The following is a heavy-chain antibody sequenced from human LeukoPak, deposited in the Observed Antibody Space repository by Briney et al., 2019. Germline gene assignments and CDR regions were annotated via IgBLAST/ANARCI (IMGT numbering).Heavy chain of an antibody. J-gene: IGHJ4*02. Sequence: GGSLRLSCAASGFSFTNACMSWVRRAPGKGLEWVGRIRSKNNGGTTDYAAPVRGRFSISRDDSKSTLYLQMNSLKTEDTAVYYCTTDPGYRGLYYFDYWGQGTLVTVSS. CDR1: GFSFTNAC. D-gene: IGHD5-12*01. CDR3: TTDPGYRGLYYFDY. V-gene: IGHV3-15*01. CDR2: IRSKNNGGTT.